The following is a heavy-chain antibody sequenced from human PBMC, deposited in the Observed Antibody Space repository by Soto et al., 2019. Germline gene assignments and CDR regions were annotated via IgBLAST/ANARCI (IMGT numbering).Heavy chain of an antibody. CDR3: ARDGGWELLLDYYYYGMDV. CDR2: TSYDGSNK. Sequence: QVQLVESGGGVVQPGRSLRLSCAASGFTFSSYAMHWVRQAPGKGLEWVAVTSYDGSNKYYADSVKGRFTISRDNSKNTLYLQMNSLRAEDTAVYYCARDGGWELLLDYYYYGMDVWGQGTTVTVSS. V-gene: IGHV3-30-3*01. CDR1: GFTFSSYA. D-gene: IGHD1-26*01. J-gene: IGHJ6*02.